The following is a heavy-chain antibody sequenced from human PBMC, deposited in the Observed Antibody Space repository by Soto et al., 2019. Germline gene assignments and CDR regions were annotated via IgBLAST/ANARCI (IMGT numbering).Heavy chain of an antibody. Sequence: PGGSLRLSCAASGFTVSSNYMSWVRQAPGKGLEWVSVIYSGGTTYYADSVKGRFTISRDNSKNTLYLQMNSLRAEDTAVYYCARVATVYYYYYGMDVCGQGTTVTVSS. D-gene: IGHD4-17*01. CDR3: ARVATVYYYYYGMDV. J-gene: IGHJ6*02. V-gene: IGHV3-53*01. CDR2: IYSGGTT. CDR1: GFTVSSNY.